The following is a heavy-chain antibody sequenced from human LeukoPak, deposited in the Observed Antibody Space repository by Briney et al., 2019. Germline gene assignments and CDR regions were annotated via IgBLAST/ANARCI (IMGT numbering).Heavy chain of an antibody. CDR3: AGGSKWLAFDY. CDR2: SHYSGAT. CDR1: GFTFSSYA. J-gene: IGHJ4*02. D-gene: IGHD6-19*01. Sequence: PGGSLRLSCEASGFTFSSYAMSWIRQTPGKGLEWIGYSHYSGATNYNPSLKSRVAISLDTSKNQLSLKLNSVTAADTAVYYCAGGSKWLAFDYWGQGTLVTVSS. V-gene: IGHV4-59*01.